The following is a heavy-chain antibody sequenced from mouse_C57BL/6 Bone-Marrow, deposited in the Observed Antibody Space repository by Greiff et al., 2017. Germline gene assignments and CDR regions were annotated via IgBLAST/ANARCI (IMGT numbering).Heavy chain of an antibody. CDR1: GYTFTTYP. J-gene: IGHJ2*01. CDR2: FHPYNDAT. Sequence: QVQLQQSGAELVKPGASVKMSCKASGYTFTTYPIEWVKQNHGKSLEWIGKFHPYNDATKYNEKFKGKATLTVEKSSSTAYLEVNRLTSDDSAVDSGARSAHYYGSSSYFDYWGQGTTLTVSA. CDR3: ARSAHYYGSSSYFDY. D-gene: IGHD1-1*01. V-gene: IGHV1-47*01.